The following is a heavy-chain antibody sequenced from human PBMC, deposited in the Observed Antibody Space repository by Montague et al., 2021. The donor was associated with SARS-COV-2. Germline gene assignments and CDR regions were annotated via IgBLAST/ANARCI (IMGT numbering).Heavy chain of an antibody. D-gene: IGHD3-10*01. CDR3: ASSYYYGSGTYVYNYYMDV. V-gene: IGHV4-39*01. CDR1: GGSVSSSPCY. CDR2: ISYRGRT. Sequence: SETLSLTCTVSGGSVSSSPCYWGWIRQPPGRGLEWVGSISYRGRTYFXPCVKSRLTISVDSSENQFSLRLSSVTAADTAVYYCASSYYYGSGTYVYNYYMDVWGKGTTVTVSS. J-gene: IGHJ6*03.